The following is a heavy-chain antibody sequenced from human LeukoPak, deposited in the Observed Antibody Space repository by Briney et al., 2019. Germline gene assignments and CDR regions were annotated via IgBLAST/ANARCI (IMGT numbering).Heavy chain of an antibody. CDR1: GGSISSYY. J-gene: IGHJ6*04. D-gene: IGHD3-10*01. Sequence: SETLSLTCSVSGGSISSYYWSWIRQPPGKGLDWIGYIYYSGSTNYNPSLKSLVTISVDTSKNQFSLKLSSVTAADTAVYYCARDGLWFGASFYYGMDVWGKGATVTVSS. CDR2: IYYSGST. V-gene: IGHV4-59*01. CDR3: ARDGLWFGASFYYGMDV.